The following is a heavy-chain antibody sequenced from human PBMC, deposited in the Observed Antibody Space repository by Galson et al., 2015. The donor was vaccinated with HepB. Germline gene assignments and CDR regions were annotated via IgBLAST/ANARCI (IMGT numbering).Heavy chain of an antibody. CDR3: ARVSRRYCSGGSCYNWFDP. J-gene: IGHJ5*02. V-gene: IGHV3-48*03. D-gene: IGHD2-15*01. CDR2: ISSSGSTI. CDR1: GFTFSSYE. Sequence: SLRLSCAASGFTFSSYEMNWVRQAPGKGLEWVSYISSSGSTIYYADSVKGRFTISRDNAKNSLYLQMSSLRAEDTAVYYCARVSRRYCSGGSCYNWFDPWGQGTLVTVSS.